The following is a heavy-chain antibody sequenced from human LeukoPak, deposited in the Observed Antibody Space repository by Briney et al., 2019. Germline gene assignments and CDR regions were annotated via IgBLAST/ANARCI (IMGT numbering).Heavy chain of an antibody. J-gene: IGHJ4*02. Sequence: AGGSLRLSCAASGFTFSSYEMNWVRQAPGKGLEWVSYISNSGTAIYYADSVKGRFTISRDNAKSSLYLQMNNLRAEDTAVYYCAKYQRQWLPKGGFDYWGQGTLVTVSS. CDR1: GFTFSSYE. CDR3: AKYQRQWLPKGGFDY. V-gene: IGHV3-48*03. D-gene: IGHD6-19*01. CDR2: ISNSGTAI.